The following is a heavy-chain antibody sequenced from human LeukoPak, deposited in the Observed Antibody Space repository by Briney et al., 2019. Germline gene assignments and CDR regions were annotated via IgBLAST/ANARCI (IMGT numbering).Heavy chain of an antibody. V-gene: IGHV1-46*01. D-gene: IGHD3-22*01. CDR3: ARRAASSGSPFDY. CDR1: GYTFTSYY. J-gene: IGHJ4*02. Sequence: ASVKVSCKASGYTFTSYYMHWVRQAPGQGLEGMGIINPSGGITSYAQKFQGRVTMTRDTSTSTVYIELSSLRSEDTAVYYCARRAASSGSPFDYWGQGTLVTVSS. CDR2: INPSGGIT.